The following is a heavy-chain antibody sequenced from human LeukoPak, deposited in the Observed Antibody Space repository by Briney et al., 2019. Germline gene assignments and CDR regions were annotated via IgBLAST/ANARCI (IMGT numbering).Heavy chain of an antibody. D-gene: IGHD5-24*01. CDR2: IIPIFGTA. J-gene: IGHJ4*02. CDR1: GGTFSSYA. V-gene: IGHV1-69*05. Sequence: GSSVKVSCKASGGTFSSYAISWVRQAPGQGLEWMGGIIPIFGTANYEQKFQGRVTITTDESTSTAYMELSSLRSEDTAVYYCATSRAGRRDGCNLIYWGQGTLATVSS. CDR3: ATSRAGRRDGCNLIY.